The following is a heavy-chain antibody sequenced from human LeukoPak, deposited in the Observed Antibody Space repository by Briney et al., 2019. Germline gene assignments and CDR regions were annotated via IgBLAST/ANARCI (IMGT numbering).Heavy chain of an antibody. J-gene: IGHJ5*02. V-gene: IGHV3-21*01. CDR3: ARDLGTMIVVVSWFDP. CDR1: GFTFSSYS. Sequence: PGGSLRLSCAASGFTFSSYSMNWVRQAPGKGLEWVSSISSSSSYIYYADSVKGRFTISRDNAKNSLYLQMNSLKAEDTAVYYCARDLGTMIVVVSWFDPWGQGTLVTVSS. D-gene: IGHD3-22*01. CDR2: ISSSSSYI.